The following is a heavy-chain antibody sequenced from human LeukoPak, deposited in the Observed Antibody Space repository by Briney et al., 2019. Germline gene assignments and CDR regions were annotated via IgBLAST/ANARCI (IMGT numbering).Heavy chain of an antibody. D-gene: IGHD3-3*02. CDR3: ARRFAAQLAFVDV. J-gene: IGHJ6*04. CDR1: AFTFSTYA. V-gene: IGHV3-64*02. CDR2: ISYNGGST. Sequence: GGSLRLSCAASAFTFSTYAMHWVRQTPGKGLEYVSAISYNGGSTYYADSVKGRFTISRDNSKNTLYLQMGSLIPEDMGVYYCARRFAAQLAFVDVWGKGTTVTISS.